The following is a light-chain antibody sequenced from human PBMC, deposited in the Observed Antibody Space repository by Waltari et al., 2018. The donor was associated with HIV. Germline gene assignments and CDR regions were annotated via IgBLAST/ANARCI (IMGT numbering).Light chain of an antibody. CDR2: DVT. J-gene: IGLJ2*01. Sequence: QSALTQPPSASGSPGQSVAISCTGSSNDIGTYNFVSWYQHHPGKAPKLLIYDVTRRPPGIPDRFSGTKSGYTASLTVSDLQVEDEAHYYCVSYTEKDTFLLFGGGTKLAV. CDR1: SNDIGTYNF. CDR3: VSYTEKDTFLL. V-gene: IGLV2-8*01.